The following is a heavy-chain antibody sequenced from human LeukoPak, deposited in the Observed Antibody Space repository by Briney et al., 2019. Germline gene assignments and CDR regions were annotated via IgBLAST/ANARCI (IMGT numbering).Heavy chain of an antibody. CDR1: GGSISSGGYY. Sequence: PSQTLSLTCTVSGGSISSGGYYWSWIRQHPGKGLEWIGYIYYSGSTYYNPSLKSRLTISVDTSKNQFSLKLSSVTAADTAVYYCARGRVELHFDYWGQRTLVTVSS. CDR3: ARGRVELHFDY. V-gene: IGHV4-31*03. J-gene: IGHJ4*02. CDR2: IYYSGST. D-gene: IGHD1-7*01.